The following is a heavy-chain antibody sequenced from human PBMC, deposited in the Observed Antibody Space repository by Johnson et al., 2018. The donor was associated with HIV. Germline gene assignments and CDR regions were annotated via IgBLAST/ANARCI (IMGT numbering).Heavy chain of an antibody. V-gene: IGHV3-20*04. Sequence: VQLVESGGGLVQPGGSLRLSCAASGFTFSSYWMHWVRQAPGKGLVWVSGINWNGGSTGYADSVKGRFNISRDNAKNSLFLQMNSLRAEDTALYYCARRGWELWTTQKALDIWGQGTMVTVSS. CDR1: GFTFSSYW. J-gene: IGHJ3*02. CDR3: ARRGWELWTTQKALDI. D-gene: IGHD1-26*01. CDR2: INWNGGST.